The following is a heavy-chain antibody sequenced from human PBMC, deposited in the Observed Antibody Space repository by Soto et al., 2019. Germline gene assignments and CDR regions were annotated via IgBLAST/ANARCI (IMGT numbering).Heavy chain of an antibody. V-gene: IGHV3-33*01. J-gene: IGHJ5*02. CDR3: ARDQGLSWFDP. CDR2: IWYDGSNK. Sequence: QVQLVESGGGVVQPGRSLRLSCAASGFTFSSYGMHWVRQAPGKGLEWVAVIWYDGSNKYYADSVKGRFTISRDNSKNTLYLQMNSLRAEDTAVYHCARDQGLSWFDPWGQGTLVTVSS. D-gene: IGHD3-16*01. CDR1: GFTFSSYG.